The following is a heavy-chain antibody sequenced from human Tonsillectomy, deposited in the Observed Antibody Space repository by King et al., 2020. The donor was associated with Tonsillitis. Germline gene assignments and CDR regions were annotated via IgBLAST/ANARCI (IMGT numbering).Heavy chain of an antibody. CDR2: ITDAGGRT. V-gene: IGHV3-23*04. J-gene: IGHJ3*02. Sequence: QLVQSGGGFVQPGGSLRLSCVASGFTFSRFAMSWVRQAPGKGLEWVSAITDAGGRTYYADSTKGRFTISRDNSKNTQYLQLNSLRAEETAVYYCAKDGTFYGRNALDTWGQGTLVAVPS. CDR1: GFTFSRFA. D-gene: IGHD2/OR15-2a*01. CDR3: AKDGTFYGRNALDT.